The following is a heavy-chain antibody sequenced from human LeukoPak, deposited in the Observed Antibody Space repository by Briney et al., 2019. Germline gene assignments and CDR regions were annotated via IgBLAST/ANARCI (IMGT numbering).Heavy chain of an antibody. CDR2: TYYRSKWYN. J-gene: IGHJ4*02. D-gene: IGHD2-8*02. CDR3: AGEQTGGQNFDY. Sequence: SQTLSLTCAISGDSASSNSAAWNWIRQSPSRGLEWLGRTYYRSKWYNNYAVSVKSRITINPDTSKNQFSLQLKSVTPEDTAVYYCAGEQTGGQNFDYWGQGTLASVSS. CDR1: GDSASSNSAA. V-gene: IGHV6-1*01.